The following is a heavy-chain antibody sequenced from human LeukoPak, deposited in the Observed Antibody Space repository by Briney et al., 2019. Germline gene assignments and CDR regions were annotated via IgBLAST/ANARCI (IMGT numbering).Heavy chain of an antibody. D-gene: IGHD4-17*01. CDR3: ARNLLRTTVTKGELDY. Sequence: GGSLRLSCAASGFTFSSYWMSWVRQAPGKGLEWVANIKQDGSEKYYVDSVKGRFTISRDNAKNSLYLQMNSLRAEDTAVYYCARNLLRTTVTKGELDYWGQGTLVTVSS. V-gene: IGHV3-7*01. J-gene: IGHJ4*02. CDR2: IKQDGSEK. CDR1: GFTFSSYW.